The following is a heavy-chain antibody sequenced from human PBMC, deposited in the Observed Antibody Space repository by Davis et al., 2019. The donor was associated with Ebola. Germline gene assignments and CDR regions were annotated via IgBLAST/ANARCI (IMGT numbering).Heavy chain of an antibody. V-gene: IGHV1-2*02. J-gene: IGHJ2*01. CDR3: ARHYDSSGYYGWYFDL. CDR1: GYTFTGYY. D-gene: IGHD3-22*01. Sequence: ASVKVSCKASGYTFTGYYMHWVRQAPGQGLEWMGWINPNSGGTNYAQKFQGRVTMTTDTSTSTAYMELRSLRSDDTAVYYCARHYDSSGYYGWYFDLWGRGTLVTVSS. CDR2: INPNSGGT.